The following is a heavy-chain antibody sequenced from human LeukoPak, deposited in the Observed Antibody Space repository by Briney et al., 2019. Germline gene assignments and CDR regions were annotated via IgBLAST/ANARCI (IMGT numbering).Heavy chain of an antibody. J-gene: IGHJ4*02. CDR2: IYYSGST. CDR1: GGFISSYH. Sequence: SETLSLTCTVSGGFISSYHWSWIRQPPGKGLEWIGYIYYSGSTNYNPSLKSRVTISVDTSKNQFSLKLSSVTATDTAVYYCAKDGQSFNSMYDYFDSWGQGTLVTVSS. CDR3: AKDGQSFNSMYDYFDS. V-gene: IGHV4-59*12. D-gene: IGHD2-8*01.